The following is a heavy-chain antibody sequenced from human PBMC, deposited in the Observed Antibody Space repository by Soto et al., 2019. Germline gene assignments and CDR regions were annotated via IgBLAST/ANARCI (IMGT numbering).Heavy chain of an antibody. Sequence: GGSLRLSCAASGFTFSSYAMSWVRQAPGKGLEWVSAISGSGGSTYYADSVKGRFTISRDNSKNTLYLQMNSLRAEDTAVYYCATCLTIFGVVINRPYYMDVWGKGTTVTGLL. CDR3: ATCLTIFGVVINRPYYMDV. J-gene: IGHJ6*03. V-gene: IGHV3-23*01. CDR1: GFTFSSYA. CDR2: ISGSGGST. D-gene: IGHD3-3*01.